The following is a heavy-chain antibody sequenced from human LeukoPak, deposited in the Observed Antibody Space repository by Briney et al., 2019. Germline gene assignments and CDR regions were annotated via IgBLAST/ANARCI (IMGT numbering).Heavy chain of an antibody. CDR1: GFTFSSYV. V-gene: IGHV3-48*01. CDR3: ARGPVAGSAPKYYLDY. J-gene: IGHJ4*02. Sequence: VGSLRLSCAASGFTFSSYVMNWGREATGKGVEWGAYISRRSSTIYYADSVKGRFTISRDNAKNSRYLQMSSLGAEDTAVYYCARGPVAGSAPKYYLDYWGQGTLVTVSS. CDR2: ISRRSSTI. D-gene: IGHD6-19*01.